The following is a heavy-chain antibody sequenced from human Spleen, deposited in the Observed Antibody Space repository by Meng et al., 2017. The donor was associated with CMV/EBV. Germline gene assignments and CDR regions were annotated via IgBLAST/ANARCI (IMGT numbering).Heavy chain of an antibody. D-gene: IGHD1-26*01. Sequence: SVKVSCKDSGVTFSSYAISWVRQAPGQGREWMGGIIPILGIANDAQKVQGSGTITADKSTSTAYMELSSLRSEDTAVYYCARAKWDRSRADAFDIWVQGTMVTVSS. V-gene: IGHV1-69*10. CDR3: ARAKWDRSRADAFDI. J-gene: IGHJ3*02. CDR2: IIPILGIA. CDR1: GVTFSSYA.